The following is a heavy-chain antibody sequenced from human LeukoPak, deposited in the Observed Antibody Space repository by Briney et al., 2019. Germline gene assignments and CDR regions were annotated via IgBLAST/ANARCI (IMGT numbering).Heavy chain of an antibody. J-gene: IGHJ4*02. CDR2: INHSGST. CDR3: ARRVGGWYLY. V-gene: IGHV4-34*01. Sequence: SETLSLTCAVYGGSFSGYYWSWIRQPPGKGLEWIGEINHSGSTNYNPSLKSRVTISVDTSKNQFSLKLSSVTAADTAVYYRARRVGGWYLYWGQGTLVTVSS. D-gene: IGHD6-19*01. CDR1: GGSFSGYY.